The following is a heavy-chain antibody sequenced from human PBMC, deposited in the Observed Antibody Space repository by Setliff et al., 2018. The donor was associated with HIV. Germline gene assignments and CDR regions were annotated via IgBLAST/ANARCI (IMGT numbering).Heavy chain of an antibody. CDR2: INPNSGANT. CDR1: GYTFTGNY. V-gene: IGHV1-2*02. J-gene: IGHJ4*02. CDR3: AKFFGGYGDYMGFDY. D-gene: IGHD4-17*01. Sequence: GASVKVSCKASGYTFTGNYIHWVRQAPGQGLEWMGWINPNSGANTYYADSVKGRFTISRDNSKNTLYLQMNSLRAEDTAVYYCAKFFGGYGDYMGFDYWGQGTLVTVSS.